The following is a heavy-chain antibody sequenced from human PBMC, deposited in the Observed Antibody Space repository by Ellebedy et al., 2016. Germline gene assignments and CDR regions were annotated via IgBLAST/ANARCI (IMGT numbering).Heavy chain of an antibody. CDR2: ISGSSATI. D-gene: IGHD1-26*01. J-gene: IGHJ4*02. Sequence: GESLKISXAASGFIFSGYYMNWIRQAPGKGLEWISYISGSSATISYADSVRDRFTISRDNAKNSVYLQMNNLRAEDTAVYYCARDSYLLGLPGTSFDYWGLGTLVTVSS. CDR3: ARDSYLLGLPGTSFDY. V-gene: IGHV3-11*04. CDR1: GFIFSGYY.